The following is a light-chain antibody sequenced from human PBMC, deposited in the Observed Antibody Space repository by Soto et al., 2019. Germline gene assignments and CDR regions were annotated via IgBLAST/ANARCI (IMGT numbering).Light chain of an antibody. J-gene: IGKJ4*01. CDR1: QSVSSY. Sequence: EIVLTQFPATLSSPPGERATLSCRASQSVSSYLAGYQQKPGQAPRLLIYDASNRATGIPARFSGSGSGTDFDLTISSLEPEDFAVYYCQQRSNWSFGGGTKVEIK. V-gene: IGKV3-11*01. CDR3: QQRSNWS. CDR2: DAS.